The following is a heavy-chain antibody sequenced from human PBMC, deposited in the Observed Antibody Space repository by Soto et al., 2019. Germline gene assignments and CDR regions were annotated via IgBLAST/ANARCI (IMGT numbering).Heavy chain of an antibody. CDR2: ISYDGSNK. CDR1: GFTFSSYA. D-gene: IGHD3-16*02. Sequence: VQLVESGGGVVQPGRSLRLSCAASGFTFSSYAMHWVRQAPGKGLEWVAVISYDGSNKYYADSVKGRFTISRDNSKNTLYLQMNSLRAEDTAVYYCARDRRSLVDYWGQGTLVTVSS. J-gene: IGHJ4*02. V-gene: IGHV3-30-3*01. CDR3: ARDRRSLVDY.